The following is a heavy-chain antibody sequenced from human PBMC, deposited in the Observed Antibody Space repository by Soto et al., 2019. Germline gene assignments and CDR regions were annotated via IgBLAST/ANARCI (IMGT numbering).Heavy chain of an antibody. Sequence: PGGSLRLSCAASGFTFSSYTMNWVRQAPGKGLEWVSSITGSGGSTKYADSVKGRFTISRDNSKNTLYLQMNSLRAEDTAVYFCAKGDRYQLPTSFDPWGQGTLVTVSS. CDR2: ITGSGGST. J-gene: IGHJ5*02. CDR3: AKGDRYQLPTSFDP. CDR1: GFTFSSYT. V-gene: IGHV3-23*01. D-gene: IGHD2-2*01.